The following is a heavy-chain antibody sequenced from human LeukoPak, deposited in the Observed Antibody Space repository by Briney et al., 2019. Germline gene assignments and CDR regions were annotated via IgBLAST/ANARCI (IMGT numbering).Heavy chain of an antibody. D-gene: IGHD3-3*01. CDR2: VYYTGAI. CDR1: GAFISTTGYC. V-gene: IGHV4-31*03. Sequence: SETLSLTCSFSGAFISTTGYCWTWIRQPPGEGLEWVGYVYYTGAIDYNPSLKSRLTISLDTSKNQFSLKLSSVTAADTAVYYCAREYYDFWSGYYRWFDPWGQGTLVTVSS. CDR3: AREYYDFWSGYYRWFDP. J-gene: IGHJ5*02.